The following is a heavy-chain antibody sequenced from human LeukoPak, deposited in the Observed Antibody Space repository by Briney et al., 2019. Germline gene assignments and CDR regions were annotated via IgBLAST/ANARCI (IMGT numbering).Heavy chain of an antibody. Sequence: PGGPLRLSCAASGFTFSSYWMSWVRQAPGKGLEWVANIKQDGSEKYYVDPVKGRFTISRDNAKNSLYLQMNSLRAEDTAVYYCARDRSPSPFAQQLETWYFDYWGQGTLVTVSS. CDR1: GFTFSSYW. J-gene: IGHJ4*02. V-gene: IGHV3-7*03. CDR2: IKQDGSEK. CDR3: ARDRSPSPFAQQLETWYFDY. D-gene: IGHD6-13*01.